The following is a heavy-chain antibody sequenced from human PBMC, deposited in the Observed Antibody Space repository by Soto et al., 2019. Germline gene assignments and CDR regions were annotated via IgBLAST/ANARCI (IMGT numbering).Heavy chain of an antibody. J-gene: IGHJ4*02. V-gene: IGHV3-64*01. CDR1: GFTFSSYA. CDR2: ISSSGGIA. CDR3: ARTAQYYFDY. Sequence: EVQLVESGGGLVQPGGSLRLSCAASGFTFSSYAMHWVRQAPGKGLDYVSVISSSGGIAYYASSVKGRFTISRDNSKNSLYLQMGSLRAEDMAAYNCARTAQYYFDYWGQGTLVTVSS.